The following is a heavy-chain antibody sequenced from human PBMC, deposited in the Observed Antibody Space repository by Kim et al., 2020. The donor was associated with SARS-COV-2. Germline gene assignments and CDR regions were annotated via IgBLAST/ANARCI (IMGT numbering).Heavy chain of an antibody. V-gene: IGHV3-15*01. CDR3: AILVGYYFGMDV. D-gene: IGHD3-3*01. Sequence: GGSLRLSCVVSGLNVNNAWMNWVRQTPGRGLEWVGRIKKQADGGKTEYAAPVKGRVSISRDDSKNTVFLEMKSLKTEDTGVYYCAILVGYYFGMDVWGQGTTVTVSS. CDR1: GLNVNNAW. CDR2: IKKQADGGKT. J-gene: IGHJ6*02.